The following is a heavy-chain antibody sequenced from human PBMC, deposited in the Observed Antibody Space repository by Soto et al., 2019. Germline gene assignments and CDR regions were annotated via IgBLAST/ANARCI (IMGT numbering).Heavy chain of an antibody. CDR3: ARASASSMLRGVIIN. V-gene: IGHV4-4*01. D-gene: IGHD3-10*01. CDR2: MYHSGNT. CDR1: GGSISSDNW. Sequence: QVQLQESGPGLVKPSGTLSLTCAVSGGSISSDNWWSWVRQPPGKGLGWIGEMYHSGNTNYNPSLKSRVTISVDKSKNQFSMKMTSVTAADTALYCCARASASSMLRGVIINWGQGTQVTVSS. J-gene: IGHJ4*02.